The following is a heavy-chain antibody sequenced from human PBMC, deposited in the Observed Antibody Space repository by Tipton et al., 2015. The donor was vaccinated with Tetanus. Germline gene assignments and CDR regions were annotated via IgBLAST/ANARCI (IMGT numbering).Heavy chain of an antibody. J-gene: IGHJ2*01. CDR1: GFTFSGSP. CDR3: ARPLALDGGYETYFDL. D-gene: IGHD5-12*01. CDR2: IGTRPNNYAT. Sequence: SLRLSCVTSGFTFSGSPIHWVRQASGKGLEWVGRIGTRPNNYATVYGESVRGRFIMSRDDSNNTAYLQMNSLKTEDTAVYFCARPLALDGGYETYFDLWGRGTLVTVSS. V-gene: IGHV3-73*01.